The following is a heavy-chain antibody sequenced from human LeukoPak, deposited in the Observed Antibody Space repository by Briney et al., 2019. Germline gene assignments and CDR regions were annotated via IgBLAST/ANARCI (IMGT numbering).Heavy chain of an antibody. J-gene: IGHJ6*02. CDR2: IIAFFGIA. Sequence: GASVKVSCKASGGTFSSYAISWVRQAPGQGLEWMGRIIAFFGIANYAQKFQGRVTITADKSTSTAYMELSSLRSEDTAVYYCARDPHIVVVTADYYGMDVWGQGTTVTVSS. V-gene: IGHV1-69*04. CDR1: GGTFSSYA. CDR3: ARDPHIVVVTADYYGMDV. D-gene: IGHD2-21*02.